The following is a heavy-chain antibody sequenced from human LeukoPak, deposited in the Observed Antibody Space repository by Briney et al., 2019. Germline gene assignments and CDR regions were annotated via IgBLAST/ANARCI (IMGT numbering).Heavy chain of an antibody. Sequence: ASVKVSCKASGYTFTGYYMHWVRQAPGQGLEWMGWINPNSGGTNYARKFQGRVTMTRDTSISTAYMELSRLRSDDTAVYYCARQDSGSYWSDLGYYMDVWGKGTTVTVSS. V-gene: IGHV1-2*02. J-gene: IGHJ6*03. D-gene: IGHD1-26*01. CDR1: GYTFTGYY. CDR2: INPNSGGT. CDR3: ARQDSGSYWSDLGYYMDV.